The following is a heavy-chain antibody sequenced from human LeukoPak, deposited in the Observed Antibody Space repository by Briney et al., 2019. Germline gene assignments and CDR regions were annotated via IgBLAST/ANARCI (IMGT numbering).Heavy chain of an antibody. V-gene: IGHV5-51*01. D-gene: IGHD3-10*01. J-gene: IGHJ6*03. CDR2: IYPGGSDT. CDR1: GYSFTSYW. Sequence: GESLKISCKGSGYSFTSYWIGWVRPVPGKGLEVVGIIYPGGSDTRSSPSFQGQVTISADKSISTAYLQWSSLKASDTAMYYCARWDGYYGSGTPYYYMDVWGKGTTVTVSS. CDR3: ARWDGYYGSGTPYYYMDV.